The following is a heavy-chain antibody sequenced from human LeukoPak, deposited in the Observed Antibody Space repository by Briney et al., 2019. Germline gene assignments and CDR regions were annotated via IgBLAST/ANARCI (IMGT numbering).Heavy chain of an antibody. V-gene: IGHV3-23*01. J-gene: IGHJ4*02. D-gene: IGHD6-19*01. CDR2: ISGSGGST. CDR3: ANRWGYSSFDY. Sequence: LTGGSLRLSCAASGFTFSSYGMSWVRQAPGKGLEWVSAISGSGGSTYYADSVKGRFTISRDNSKNTLYLQMNSLRAEDTAVYYCANRWGYSSFDYWGQGTLVTVSS. CDR1: GFTFSSYG.